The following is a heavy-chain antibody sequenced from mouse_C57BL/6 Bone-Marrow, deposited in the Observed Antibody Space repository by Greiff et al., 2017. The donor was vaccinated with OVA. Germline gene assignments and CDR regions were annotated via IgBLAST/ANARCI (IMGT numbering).Heavy chain of an antibody. CDR3: ARDPLYYAMDY. CDR1: GYSITSGYY. CDR2: ISYDGSN. D-gene: IGHD6-1*01. V-gene: IGHV3-6*01. J-gene: IGHJ4*01. Sequence: VQLKESGPGLVKPSQSLSLTCSVTGYSITSGYYWNWIRQFPGNKLEWMGYISYDGSNNYNPSLKNRISITRDPSKNQFFLKLNSVTTEDTATYYCARDPLYYAMDYWGQGTSVTVSS.